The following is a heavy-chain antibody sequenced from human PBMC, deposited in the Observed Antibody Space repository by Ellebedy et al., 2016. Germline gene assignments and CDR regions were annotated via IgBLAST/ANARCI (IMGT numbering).Heavy chain of an antibody. CDR3: ARGVGGTSLNWFDP. CDR2: ITSSSSYI. V-gene: IGHV3-21*01. D-gene: IGHD3-16*01. CDR1: GFTLSDYS. Sequence: GESLKISXAASGFTLSDYSMNWVRQAPGKGLEWVSSITSSSSYIFYADSVKGRFTISRANAKNSVYLQMNSLRGEDTALYYCARGVGGTSLNWFDPWGQGTLVTVSS. J-gene: IGHJ5*02.